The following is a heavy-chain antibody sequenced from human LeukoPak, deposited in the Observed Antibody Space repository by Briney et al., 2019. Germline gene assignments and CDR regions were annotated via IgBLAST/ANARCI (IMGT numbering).Heavy chain of an antibody. CDR3: AKDHGGWTTDQFDP. CDR2: ISSSSSYI. J-gene: IGHJ5*02. CDR1: GFTFSSYS. V-gene: IGHV3-21*04. D-gene: IGHD6-19*01. Sequence: GGSLRLSCAASGFTFSSYSMNWVRQAPGKGLEWVSSISSSSSYIYYADSVKGRFTISRDNAKNSLYLQMNSLRAADTAVYYCAKDHGGWTTDQFDPWGQGTLVTVSS.